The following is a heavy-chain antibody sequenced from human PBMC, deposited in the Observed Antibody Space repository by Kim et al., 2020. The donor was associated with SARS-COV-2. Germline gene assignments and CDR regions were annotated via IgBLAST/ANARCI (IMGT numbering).Heavy chain of an antibody. CDR3: GRELCITIFGVVNYYYYYSLAV. CDR2: INHSGST. J-gene: IGHJ6*03. D-gene: IGHD3-3*01. V-gene: IGHV4-34*01. CDR1: GGSFSGDY. Sequence: SETLSLTCAVYGGSFSGDYWSWIRQPPGKGLEWMGEINHSGSTNYNPSLKSRVPVSVDTSKNQFSLKLSSVTAADTAVDYCGRELCITIFGVVNYYYYYSLAVGGKGPTVPVSS.